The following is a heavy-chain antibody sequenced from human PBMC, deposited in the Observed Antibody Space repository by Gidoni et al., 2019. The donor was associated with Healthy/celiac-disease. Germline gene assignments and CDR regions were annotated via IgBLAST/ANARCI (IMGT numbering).Heavy chain of an antibody. CDR2: IIPIFGTA. D-gene: IGHD1-26*01. V-gene: IGHV1-69*01. Sequence: QVQLVQSGAEVKKPGASVKVSCKASGGTFSSYAISWVRQAPGQGLEWRGGIIPIFGTANYAQKFQGRVTITADESTSTAYMELSSLRSEDTAVYYCARTPLSRYYDMFPYFDYWGQGTLVTVSS. CDR1: GGTFSSYA. CDR3: ARTPLSRYYDMFPYFDY. J-gene: IGHJ4*02.